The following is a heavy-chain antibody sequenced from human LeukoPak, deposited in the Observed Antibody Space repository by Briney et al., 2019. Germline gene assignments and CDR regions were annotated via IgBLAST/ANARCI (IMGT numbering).Heavy chain of an antibody. Sequence: ASVKVSYKASGYTFTSYAIHWVRQAPGQRLEWMGWISAGNGNTKYSQNFQGRVTFISNTSATTAFMELSSLRSEDAAVYYCARDSGSGNNDYWGQGTLATVSS. CDR3: ARDSGSGNNDY. J-gene: IGHJ4*02. V-gene: IGHV1-3*01. CDR1: GYTFTSYA. D-gene: IGHD1-26*01. CDR2: ISAGNGNT.